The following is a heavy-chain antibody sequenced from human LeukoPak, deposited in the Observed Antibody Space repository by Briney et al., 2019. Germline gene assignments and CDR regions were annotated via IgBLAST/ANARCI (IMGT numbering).Heavy chain of an antibody. V-gene: IGHV3-21*01. Sequence: RGSLRLSCAASGFTFSSYSMNWVRQAPGKGLEWVSSISSSSSYIYYADSVKGRFTISRDNAKNSLYLQMNSLRAEDTAVYYCARAYYDSSGMPDYWGQGTLVTVSS. J-gene: IGHJ4*02. CDR1: GFTFSSYS. D-gene: IGHD3-22*01. CDR2: ISSSSSYI. CDR3: ARAYYDSSGMPDY.